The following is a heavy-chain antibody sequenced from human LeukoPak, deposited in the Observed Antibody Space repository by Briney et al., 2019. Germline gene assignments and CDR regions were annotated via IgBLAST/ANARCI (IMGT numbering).Heavy chain of an antibody. CDR1: GFTFSSYG. J-gene: IGHJ3*02. D-gene: IGHD2-15*01. CDR3: AKPIGYCSGGSCSHAFDI. Sequence: GGPLRLSCAASGFTFSSYGMHWVRQAPGKGLEWVAFIRYDGSNKYYADSVKGRFTISRDNSKNTLYLQMNSLRAEDTAVYYCAKPIGYCSGGSCSHAFDIWGQGTMVTVSS. CDR2: IRYDGSNK. V-gene: IGHV3-30*02.